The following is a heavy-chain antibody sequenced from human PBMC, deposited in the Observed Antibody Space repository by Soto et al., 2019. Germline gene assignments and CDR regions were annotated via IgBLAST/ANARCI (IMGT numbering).Heavy chain of an antibody. CDR1: GYSFTSYW. CDR2: IYPGDSDT. Sequence: GESLKISCKGSGYSFTSYWIGWVRQMPGKGLEWMGIIYPGDSDTRYSPSFQGQVTISADKSISTAYLQWSSLKASDTAMYYCATSYYYDSSGYYSEWFDPWGQGTLVTVSS. V-gene: IGHV5-51*01. J-gene: IGHJ5*02. CDR3: ATSYYYDSSGYYSEWFDP. D-gene: IGHD3-22*01.